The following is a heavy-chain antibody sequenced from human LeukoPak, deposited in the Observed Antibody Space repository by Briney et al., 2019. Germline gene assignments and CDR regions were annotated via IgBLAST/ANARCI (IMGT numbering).Heavy chain of an antibody. CDR3: AKDQPAAYFDY. V-gene: IGHV3-30*18. CDR1: GFNFRSYG. J-gene: IGHJ4*02. D-gene: IGHD2-2*01. CDR2: ISYDGTDK. Sequence: GGSLRLSCAASGFNFRSYGMQWVRQAPGKGLEWVTLISYDGTDKYYAASVRGRFTISRDNSKNTLYLQMNSLRPEDTGVYYCAKDQPAAYFDYWGQGTLVTVSS.